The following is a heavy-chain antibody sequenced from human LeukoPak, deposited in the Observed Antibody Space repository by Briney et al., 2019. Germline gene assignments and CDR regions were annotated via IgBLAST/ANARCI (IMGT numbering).Heavy chain of an antibody. D-gene: IGHD2-2*01. Sequence: SETLSLTCTVSGGSISSYYWSWIRQPPGKGLEWIGYIYYSGSTNYNPSLKSRVTISVDTSKNQFSLKLSSVTAADTAVYYCARGANCSSTSCFAGVYYYYGVDVWGQGTTVTVSS. V-gene: IGHV4-59*01. CDR1: GGSISSYY. CDR3: ARGANCSSTSCFAGVYYYYGVDV. CDR2: IYYSGST. J-gene: IGHJ6*02.